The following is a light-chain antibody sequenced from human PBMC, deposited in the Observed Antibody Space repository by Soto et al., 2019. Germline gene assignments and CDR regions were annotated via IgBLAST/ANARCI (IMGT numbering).Light chain of an antibody. J-gene: IGLJ2*01. Sequence: QSVLTQPASVSGSPGQPITISCTGTSSDVGSYNLVSWYQQHPGKAPKLMIYEVSKRPSGVSNRFSGSKSGNTASLTISGLQAGDEADYYCCSYAGSSTFDVVFGGGTKLTVL. V-gene: IGLV2-23*02. CDR2: EVS. CDR3: CSYAGSSTFDVV. CDR1: SSDVGSYNL.